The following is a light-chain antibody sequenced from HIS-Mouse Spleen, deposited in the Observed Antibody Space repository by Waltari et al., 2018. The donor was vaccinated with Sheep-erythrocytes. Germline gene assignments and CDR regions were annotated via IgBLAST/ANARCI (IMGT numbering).Light chain of an antibody. CDR3: QQYNNWPPWT. CDR1: QSVSSN. CDR2: GES. J-gene: IGKJ1*01. V-gene: IGKV3-15*01. Sequence: EIVMTQSPATLSVSPGERATLSCRASQSVSSNLAWYQQKPGQAPRLLIYGESTRATGIPTRFSGSESGTEFTLTISSMQSEDFAVYYCQQYNNWPPWTFGQGTKVEIK.